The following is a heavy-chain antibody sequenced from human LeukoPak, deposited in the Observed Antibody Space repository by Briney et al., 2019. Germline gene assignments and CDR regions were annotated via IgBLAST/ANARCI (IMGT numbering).Heavy chain of an antibody. Sequence: SETLSLTCTVSGGSISSYYWSWIRQPPGKGLEWIGYIYYSGSTNYNPSLKSRVTISVDTSKNQFSLKLSSATAADTAVYYCARIILYSNGIQGDAFDIWGQGTMVTVSS. J-gene: IGHJ3*02. CDR3: ARIILYSNGIQGDAFDI. CDR1: GGSISSYY. D-gene: IGHD2-8*01. CDR2: IYYSGST. V-gene: IGHV4-59*01.